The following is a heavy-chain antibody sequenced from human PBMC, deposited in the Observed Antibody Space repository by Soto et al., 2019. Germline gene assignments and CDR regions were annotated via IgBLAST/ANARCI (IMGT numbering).Heavy chain of an antibody. J-gene: IGHJ4*02. CDR3: AHRLGVSYFDY. CDR1: GFSLRTSGVG. CDR2: IYWDSDK. V-gene: IGHV2-5*02. Sequence: QITLKESGPTLVKPTQTLTLTCTFSGFSLRTSGVGVGWIRQPPGKALEWLAVIYWDSDKSYSPALKTRLTTTRDAYSNQVVLTMTNMDPVDTATYYCAHRLGVSYFDYWGQGILVTVSS. D-gene: IGHD3-16*01.